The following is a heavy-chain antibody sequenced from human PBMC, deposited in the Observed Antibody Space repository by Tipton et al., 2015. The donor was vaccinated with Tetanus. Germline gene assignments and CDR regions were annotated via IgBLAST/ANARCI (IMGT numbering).Heavy chain of an antibody. CDR3: VRSGGTYQTPNYYGMDV. J-gene: IGHJ6*02. CDR2: IYYSGST. Sequence: TLSLTCTVSGGSISSGGYYWSWIRQHPGKGLEWIGYIYYSGSTYYDPSLKSRVTISVDTSKNQFSLKLSSVTAADTAVYYCVRSGGTYQTPNYYGMDVWGQGTTVPVSS. D-gene: IGHD2-15*01. CDR1: GGSISSGGYY. V-gene: IGHV4-31*03.